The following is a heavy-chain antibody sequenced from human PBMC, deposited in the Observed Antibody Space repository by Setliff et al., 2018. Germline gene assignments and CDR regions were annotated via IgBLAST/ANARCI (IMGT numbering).Heavy chain of an antibody. V-gene: IGHV4-34*01. CDR3: ARGIAVPGPHTYYFDY. Sequence: PSETLSLTCTVYGASFSDYYWGWVRQPPGKGLEWIGEINHSGSTNYIPSLQGRLSVSISTSKNQFSLQLTSVTAADTAVYYCARGIAVPGPHTYYFDYWGQGIPVTVSS. J-gene: IGHJ4*02. D-gene: IGHD6-19*01. CDR1: GASFSDYY. CDR2: INHSGST.